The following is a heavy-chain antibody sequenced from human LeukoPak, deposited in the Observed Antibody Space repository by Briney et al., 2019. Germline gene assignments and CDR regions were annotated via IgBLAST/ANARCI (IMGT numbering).Heavy chain of an antibody. J-gene: IGHJ6*02. CDR3: ARTAPVARDYYYGMDV. V-gene: IGHV5-51*01. CDR2: IYPGDSDT. CDR1: GYSFTGYW. Sequence: SGESLKISCKGSGYSFTGYWIGWVRQMPGKGLEWMGIIYPGDSDTRYSPSFQGQVTISADKSISTAYLQWSSLKASDTAMYYCARTAPVARDYYYGMDVWGQGTTVTVSS.